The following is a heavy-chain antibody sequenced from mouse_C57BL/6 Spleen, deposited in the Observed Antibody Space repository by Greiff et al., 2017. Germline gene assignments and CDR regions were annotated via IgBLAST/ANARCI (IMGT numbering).Heavy chain of an antibody. CDR1: GYTFTSYW. CDR3: ARSVTEYFDV. V-gene: IGHV1-59*01. Sequence: QVQLQQPGAELVRPGPSVKLSCKASGYTFTSYWMHWVKQRPGQGLEWIGVIDPSDSYTNYNQKFKGKATLTVDTYSSTAYMQLSSLTPEDSAVYFCARSVTEYFDVWGTGTTVTVSS. D-gene: IGHD2-13*01. CDR2: IDPSDSYT. J-gene: IGHJ1*03.